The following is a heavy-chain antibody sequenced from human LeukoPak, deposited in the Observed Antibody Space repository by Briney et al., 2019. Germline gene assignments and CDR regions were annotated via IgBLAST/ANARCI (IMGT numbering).Heavy chain of an antibody. CDR1: GFIGSYW. CDR2: IKEDGSGK. J-gene: IGHJ5*02. V-gene: IGHV3-7*01. CDR3: VREKFCSGSTCYALFDP. Sequence: GGSLRLSCAASGFIGSYWMSWVRQAPGKGLEWVANIKEDGSGKYYVDSVKGRFSISRDNAKNSVYLQINSLRAEDTAVYYCVREKFCSGSTCYALFDPWGQGTLVTVSS. D-gene: IGHD2-2*01.